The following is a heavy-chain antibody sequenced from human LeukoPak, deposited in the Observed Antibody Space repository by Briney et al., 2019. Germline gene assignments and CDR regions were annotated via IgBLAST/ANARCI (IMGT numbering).Heavy chain of an antibody. CDR3: ARDRYYYDSSGYYNFGYFDY. CDR1: GYTFTSYG. J-gene: IGHJ4*02. V-gene: IGHV1-18*01. Sequence: ASVKVSCKASGYTFTSYGISWVRQAPGQGLEWMGWISAYNGKTDYAQNLQGRVTMTTDTSTSTAYMDLRSLRSDDTAVYYCARDRYYYDSSGYYNFGYFDYWGQGTLVTVSS. D-gene: IGHD3-22*01. CDR2: ISAYNGKT.